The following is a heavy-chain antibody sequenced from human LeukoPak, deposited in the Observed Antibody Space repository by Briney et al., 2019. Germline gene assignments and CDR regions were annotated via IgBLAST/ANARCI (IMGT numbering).Heavy chain of an antibody. J-gene: IGHJ4*02. CDR1: GYTFTGYY. Sequence: ASVKVSCKASGYTFTGYYMHWVRQAPGQGLEWMGWINPNSGGTNYAQKFQGWVTMTRDTSISTAYMELSRLRSDDTAAYYCARALPGSYYKGPGYWGQGTLVTVSS. D-gene: IGHD3-10*01. CDR3: ARALPGSYYKGPGY. V-gene: IGHV1-2*04. CDR2: INPNSGGT.